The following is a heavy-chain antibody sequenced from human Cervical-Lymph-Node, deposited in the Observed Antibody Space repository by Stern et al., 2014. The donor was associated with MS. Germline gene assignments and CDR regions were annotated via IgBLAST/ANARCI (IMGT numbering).Heavy chain of an antibody. Sequence: QVQLQESGPGLVKPSQTLSLTCTVSGGSISTVGYYWTWIRQHPGKGLEWIGYSYNSGSTYSNPSLQRRASLSVATSKTQISLNVTSVTAADTALYYCARSDRLWGSFDYWGQGTLVTVSS. D-gene: IGHD3-16*01. CDR3: ARSDRLWGSFDY. CDR1: GGSISTVGYY. CDR2: SYNSGST. J-gene: IGHJ4*02. V-gene: IGHV4-31*03.